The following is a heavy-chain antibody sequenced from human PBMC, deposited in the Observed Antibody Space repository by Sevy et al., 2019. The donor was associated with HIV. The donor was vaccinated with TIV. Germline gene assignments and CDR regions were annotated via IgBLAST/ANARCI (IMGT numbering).Heavy chain of an antibody. CDR1: GFMFGDYA. Sequence: GGSLRLSCTASGFMFGDYAMSWVRQAPGKGLEWVGFIRRKAYGGTTQYAASVRGRFTISRDDSKSIAYLQMNSLKTEDTAVYYCTRGGSITILSPWDYWVQGALVTVSS. CDR3: TRGGSITILSPWDY. V-gene: IGHV3-49*04. J-gene: IGHJ4*02. D-gene: IGHD3-3*01. CDR2: IRRKAYGGTT.